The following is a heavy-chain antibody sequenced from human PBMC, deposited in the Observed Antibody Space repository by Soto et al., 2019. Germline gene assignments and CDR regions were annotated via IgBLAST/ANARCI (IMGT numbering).Heavy chain of an antibody. D-gene: IGHD3-16*01. V-gene: IGHV3-23*01. CDR1: GFKFSNYA. CDR2: ISATGGGT. Sequence: PGGSLRLSCAASGFKFSNYAMSWVRQAPGKGLEWVSLISATGGGTYYADSVKGRFTISRDNSHNTLYLQVHSLTAEDTAVYYCAKGRRAGGNSAFYFDFWGQGAQVTV. J-gene: IGHJ4*02. CDR3: AKGRRAGGNSAFYFDF.